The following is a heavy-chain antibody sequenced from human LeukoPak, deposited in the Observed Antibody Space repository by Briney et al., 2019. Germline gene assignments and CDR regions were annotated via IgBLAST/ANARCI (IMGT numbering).Heavy chain of an antibody. Sequence: QPGGSLRLSCAASGFTFSNSTMSWVRQAPGKGLKWVSTLSGSGITTYYADSVKGRFTISGDNSKNTLYLQMNSLRAEDTAVYYCAKGIYSSGWSYFDYWGHGTLVTVSS. V-gene: IGHV3-23*01. CDR1: GFTFSNST. CDR2: LSGSGITT. J-gene: IGHJ4*01. D-gene: IGHD6-19*01. CDR3: AKGIYSSGWSYFDY.